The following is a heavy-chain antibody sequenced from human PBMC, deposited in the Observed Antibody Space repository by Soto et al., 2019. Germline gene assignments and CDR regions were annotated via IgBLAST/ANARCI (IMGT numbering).Heavy chain of an antibody. Sequence: SETLSLTCHVSGYSFNSSYWSWIRQPPGKGLEWIGYIYHRGNINYNPSLKNRVTISADTSKNQFSLILNSVTAADTAVYYCARERGGILGPFDYWGQGILVTVSS. CDR2: IYHRGNI. D-gene: IGHD2-15*01. J-gene: IGHJ4*02. CDR3: ARERGGILGPFDY. V-gene: IGHV4-59*01. CDR1: GYSFNSSY.